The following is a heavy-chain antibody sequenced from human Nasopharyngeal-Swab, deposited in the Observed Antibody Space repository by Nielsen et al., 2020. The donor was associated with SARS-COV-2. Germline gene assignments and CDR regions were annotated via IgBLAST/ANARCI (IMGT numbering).Heavy chain of an antibody. Sequence: KVSCKGSGYSFTSYWISWVRQMPGKGLEWMGRIDPSDSYTNYSPSFQGHVTISADKSISTAYLQWSSLKASDTAMYYCARHDYGGFSCAFDIWGQGTMVTVSS. CDR2: IDPSDSYT. J-gene: IGHJ3*02. CDR1: GYSFTSYW. D-gene: IGHD4-17*01. CDR3: ARHDYGGFSCAFDI. V-gene: IGHV5-10-1*01.